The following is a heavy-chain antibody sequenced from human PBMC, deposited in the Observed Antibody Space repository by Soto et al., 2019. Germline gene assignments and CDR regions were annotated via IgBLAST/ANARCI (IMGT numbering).Heavy chain of an antibody. V-gene: IGHV3-48*02. CDR3: ARNTRGSGSYYPHPFDY. CDR1: GFTFSSFA. Sequence: GGSLRLSCAASGFTFSSFAMNWVRQAPGKGLEWLSYISSTASTIYYADPVKGRFTISRVNAKNSLYLQMNSLTDEDTAVYFCARNTRGSGSYYPHPFDYWGQGTLVTVSS. CDR2: ISSTASTI. J-gene: IGHJ4*02. D-gene: IGHD3-10*01.